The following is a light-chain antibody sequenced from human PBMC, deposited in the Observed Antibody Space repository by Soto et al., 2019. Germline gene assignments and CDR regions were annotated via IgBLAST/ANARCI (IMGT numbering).Light chain of an antibody. V-gene: IGLV3-21*02. J-gene: IGLJ3*02. CDR3: QVWDSSSDHWV. Sequence: SYELTQTPSESVAPGQTARITCGGNNIRNKSVQWYQQKPGQAPVVVVYDDTNRPSGIPERFSGSNSGNTATLTISRVEAGDEADYYCQVWDSSSDHWVFGGGTQLTVL. CDR2: DDT. CDR1: NIRNKS.